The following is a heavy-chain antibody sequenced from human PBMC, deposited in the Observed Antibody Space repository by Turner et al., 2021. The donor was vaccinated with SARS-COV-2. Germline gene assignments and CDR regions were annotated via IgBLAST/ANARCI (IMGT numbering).Heavy chain of an antibody. J-gene: IGHJ6*02. CDR1: GGSISSGGYY. CDR3: ATVFAVAGLSYNMDV. V-gene: IGHV4-31*03. CDR2: IYYRGST. D-gene: IGHD6-19*01. Sequence: QVQLQESGPGLVKPSQTLSLTCTVSGGSISSGGYYWSWIRQHPGKGLEWIGYIYYRGSTYYNPSLKSRVTISVDTSKNQFSLKLSSVTAADTAVYYCATVFAVAGLSYNMDVWGQGTTVTVSS.